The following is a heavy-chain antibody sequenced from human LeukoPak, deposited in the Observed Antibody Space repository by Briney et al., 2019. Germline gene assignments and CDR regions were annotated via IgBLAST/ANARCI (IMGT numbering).Heavy chain of an antibody. CDR1: GFTFSSYS. Sequence: GGSLRLSCAASGFTFSSYSMNWVRQAPGKGLEWVSSISSSSSYIYYADSVKGRFTISRDNSKNTLYLQMNSLRAEDTAVYYCANLRSFRAFDYWGQGTLVTVSS. V-gene: IGHV3-21*04. J-gene: IGHJ4*02. D-gene: IGHD3-16*01. CDR2: ISSSSSYI. CDR3: ANLRSFRAFDY.